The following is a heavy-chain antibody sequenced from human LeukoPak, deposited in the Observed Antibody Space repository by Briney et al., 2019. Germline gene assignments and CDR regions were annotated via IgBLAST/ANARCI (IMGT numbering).Heavy chain of an antibody. V-gene: IGHV3-66*01. CDR3: ARFYANEWALPH. Sequence: GGSLRLSCAASGFTFSSYAMSWVRQAPGKGLEWVSVIFSGGRIYYADSVRGRFTISRDESKNSLYLQMNSLRAEDTAAYYCARFYANEWALPHWGQGTLVTVSS. J-gene: IGHJ4*02. CDR1: GFTFSSYA. CDR2: IFSGGRI. D-gene: IGHD1-26*01.